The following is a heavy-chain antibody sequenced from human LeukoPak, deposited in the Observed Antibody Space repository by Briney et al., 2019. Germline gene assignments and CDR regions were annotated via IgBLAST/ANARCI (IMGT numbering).Heavy chain of an antibody. J-gene: IGHJ4*02. Sequence: GGSLRLSCAASGFTFSSYGMHWVRQAPGKGLEWVAVISYDGSNKYYADSVKGRFTISRDNSKNTLYLQMNSLRAEDTAVYYCAKDFWSGYYSGFDYWGQGTLVTVSS. CDR1: GFTFSSYG. D-gene: IGHD3-3*01. CDR2: ISYDGSNK. CDR3: AKDFWSGYYSGFDY. V-gene: IGHV3-30*18.